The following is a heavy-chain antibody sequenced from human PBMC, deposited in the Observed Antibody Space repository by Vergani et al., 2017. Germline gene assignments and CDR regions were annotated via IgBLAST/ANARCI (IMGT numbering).Heavy chain of an antibody. D-gene: IGHD2-21*01. Sequence: EVQLVESGGGLVQPGGSLRLSCAASGFTFSSYWMSWVRQAPGKGLEWVANIKQDGSEKYYWDSVKGRVTISRDNAKNSLYLQMNSLRAEDTAVYYSATFVVVRPELARVFDYWGQGTLVTVSS. CDR1: GFTFSSYW. CDR2: IKQDGSEK. V-gene: IGHV3-7*03. J-gene: IGHJ4*02. CDR3: ATFVVVRPELARVFDY.